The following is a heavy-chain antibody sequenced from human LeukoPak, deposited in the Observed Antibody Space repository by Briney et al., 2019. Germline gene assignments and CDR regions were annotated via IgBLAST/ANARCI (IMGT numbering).Heavy chain of an antibody. V-gene: IGHV3-23*01. CDR1: GFTFSSYW. Sequence: GGSLRLSCAASGFTFSSYWMSWVRQAPGKGLEWVLGISGSGGSTYYLDSVKGRFTISRDNSKNTLYLQMNSLSAEDTAVYYCAKDRRGYCSGGSCYYNFDYWGQGTLVTVSA. CDR2: ISGSGGST. CDR3: AKDRRGYCSGGSCYYNFDY. D-gene: IGHD2-15*01. J-gene: IGHJ4*02.